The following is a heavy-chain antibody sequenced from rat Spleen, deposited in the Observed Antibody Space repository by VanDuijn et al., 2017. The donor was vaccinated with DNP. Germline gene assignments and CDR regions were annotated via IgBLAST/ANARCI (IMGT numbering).Heavy chain of an antibody. CDR1: GFSLTSYA. CDR3: ASPAA. V-gene: IGHV2S12*01. J-gene: IGHJ4*01. CDR2: ISSGGST. Sequence: QVRLRESGPGLVQPSHTLSLTCTVSGFSLTSYAVSWVRQPPGKGLEWIAAISSGGSTYYNSALKSRLSISRDTSKSQVFLKMNSLQTEDTATYYCASPAAWGQGTSVTVSS.